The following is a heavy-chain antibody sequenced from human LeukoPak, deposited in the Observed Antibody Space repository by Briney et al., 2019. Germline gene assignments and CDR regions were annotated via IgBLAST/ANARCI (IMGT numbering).Heavy chain of an antibody. CDR3: AKGDCKTASCAFDS. CDR2: IKGGGSNT. J-gene: IGHJ4*02. V-gene: IGHV3-23*01. CDR1: GFTLSSYD. D-gene: IGHD2-2*01. Sequence: GGSLRLSCVASGFTLSSYDMSWVRQAPGKGLEWVSTIKGGGSNTYYADSVKGRFTISRDNPQNTLHLQMNGLRAEETATFYCAKGDCKTASCAFDSWGQGTLVTVSS.